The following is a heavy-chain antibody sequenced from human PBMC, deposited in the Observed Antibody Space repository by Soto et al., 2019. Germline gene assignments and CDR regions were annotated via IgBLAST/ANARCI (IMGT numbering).Heavy chain of an antibody. Sequence: ASVKVSCKASGYTFTSYYMHLVRQAPGQGLEWMGIINPSGGSTSYAQKFQGRVTMTRDTSTSTVYMELSSLRSEDTAVYYCATSSWPYYFDYWGQGTLVTVSS. CDR3: ATSSWPYYFDY. CDR1: GYTFTSYY. V-gene: IGHV1-46*03. D-gene: IGHD6-13*01. CDR2: INPSGGST. J-gene: IGHJ4*02.